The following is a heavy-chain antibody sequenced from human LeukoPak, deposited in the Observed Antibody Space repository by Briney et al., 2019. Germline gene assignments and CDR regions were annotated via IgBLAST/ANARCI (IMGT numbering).Heavy chain of an antibody. V-gene: IGHV4-39*01. CDR3: ASTSHYYDSSGPFQY. Sequence: SETLSLTCTVSGGSISSSSYYWGWIRHPPGKGLEWIGSIYYSGSTYYNPSLKSRVTISVETSKNQFSLKLSSVTAADTAVYYCASTSHYYDSSGPFQYWGQGTLVTVSS. D-gene: IGHD3-22*01. CDR2: IYYSGST. J-gene: IGHJ4*02. CDR1: GGSISSSSYY.